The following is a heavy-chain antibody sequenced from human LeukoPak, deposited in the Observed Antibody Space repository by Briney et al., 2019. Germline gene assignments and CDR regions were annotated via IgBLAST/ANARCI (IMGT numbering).Heavy chain of an antibody. Sequence: GASVKVSCKASGYTFTSYGISWVRQAPGQGLEWMGWISAYNGNTNYAQKLQGRVTMTTDTPTSTAYMELRSLRSDDTAVYYCARGSGIAAAGTLLLDYWGQGTLVTVSS. D-gene: IGHD6-13*01. CDR2: ISAYNGNT. J-gene: IGHJ4*02. CDR3: ARGSGIAAAGTLLLDY. V-gene: IGHV1-18*01. CDR1: GYTFTSYG.